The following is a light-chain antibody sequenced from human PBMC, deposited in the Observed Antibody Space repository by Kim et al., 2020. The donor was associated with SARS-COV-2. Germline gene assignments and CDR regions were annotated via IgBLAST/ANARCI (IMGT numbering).Light chain of an antibody. CDR3: LSFRSSSTPWV. J-gene: IGLJ3*02. CDR1: SSDVGGYNH. Sequence: QSALTQPASVSGSPGQSITISCTGTSSDVGGYNHVSWYQQHPGKAPKLVIYEVNKRPSGVSNRFSGSKSGNTASLTISGLQAEDEADFYCLSFRSSSTPWVFVGRTQLTVL. V-gene: IGLV2-14*01. CDR2: EVN.